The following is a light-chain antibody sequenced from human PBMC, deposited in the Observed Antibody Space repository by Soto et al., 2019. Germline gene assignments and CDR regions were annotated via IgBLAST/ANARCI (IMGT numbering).Light chain of an antibody. CDR3: CSYAGSYTWV. CDR1: SSDVGGYNY. J-gene: IGLJ3*02. CDR2: DVS. Sequence: QSALTQPRSVSESPGQSVTISCTGTSSDVGGYNYVSWYQQYPGNAPKLMIYDVSKRPSGVADRFSGSKSGNTASLTISGLQAEDEADYYCCSYAGSYTWVFGEGTKVTVL. V-gene: IGLV2-11*01.